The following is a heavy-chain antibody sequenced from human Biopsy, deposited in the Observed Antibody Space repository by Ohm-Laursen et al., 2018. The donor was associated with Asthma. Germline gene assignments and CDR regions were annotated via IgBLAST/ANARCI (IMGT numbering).Heavy chain of an antibody. CDR1: GFTFSSYG. CDR2: IWYDGSSK. CDR3: TTGIDY. J-gene: IGHJ4*02. Sequence: SLRLSCTASGFTFSSYGMHWVRQAPGKGLEWVAVIWYDGSSKYYADSVKGRFTISRDNSKNTLYLQMNSLKTEDTAVYYCTTGIDYWGQGTLVTASS. V-gene: IGHV3-33*01.